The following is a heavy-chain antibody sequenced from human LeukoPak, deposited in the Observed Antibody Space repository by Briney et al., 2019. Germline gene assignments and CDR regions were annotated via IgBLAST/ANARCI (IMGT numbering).Heavy chain of an antibody. CDR2: INHSGST. CDR3: ARGRVTSHQTMVRGVLRLNWFDP. CDR1: GGSFSGYY. V-gene: IGHV4-34*01. Sequence: SETLSLTCAVYGGSFSGYYWSWIRQPPGKGLEWIGEINHSGSTNYNPSLKSRVTISVDTSKNQFSLKLSSVTAADTAVYYCARGRVTSHQTMVRGVLRLNWFDPWGQGTLVTVSS. J-gene: IGHJ5*02. D-gene: IGHD3-10*01.